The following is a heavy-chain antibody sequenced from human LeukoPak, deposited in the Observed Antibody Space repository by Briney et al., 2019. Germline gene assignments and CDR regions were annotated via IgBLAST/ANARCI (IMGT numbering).Heavy chain of an antibody. V-gene: IGHV4-59*02. CDR2: IYYTET. D-gene: IGHD4-17*01. Sequence: PSETLSLTCTVSGGSVSNYYWSWIRQSPGKGLEWIGYIYYTETSYNPSLKSRVTISADTSKNQFSLKLSSVTAADTAVYYCARAGKTVTTAQPFDYWGQGTLVTVSS. J-gene: IGHJ4*02. CDR1: GGSVSNYY. CDR3: ARAGKTVTTAQPFDY.